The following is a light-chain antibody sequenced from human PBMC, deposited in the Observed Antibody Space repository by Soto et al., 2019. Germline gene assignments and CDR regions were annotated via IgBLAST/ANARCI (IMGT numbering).Light chain of an antibody. CDR2: TDN. V-gene: IGLV1-47*02. CDR1: ASNIGTFY. Sequence: QSVLTQPPSASATPGQGVTVSCSDSASNIGTFYVSWYQHLPGTAPKLLIYTDNHRPSGVPDRFSGSKSGTSASLAISGLRSGDEADYYCTSWDDNLSAVVFGGGTKLTVL. J-gene: IGLJ2*01. CDR3: TSWDDNLSAVV.